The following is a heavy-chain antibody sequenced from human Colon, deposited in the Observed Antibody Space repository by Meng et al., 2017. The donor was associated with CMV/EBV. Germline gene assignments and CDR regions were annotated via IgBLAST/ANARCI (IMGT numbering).Heavy chain of an antibody. V-gene: IGHV4-39*07. J-gene: IGHJ6*02. CDR1: GGSISSSSYY. CDR2: IYYSGST. Sequence: SEPLSLTCTVSGGSISSSSYYWGWIRQPPGKGLEWIGSIYYSGSTYYNPSLKSRVTISVDTSKNQFSLKLSSVTAADTAVYYCAKDSGYYGMDVWGQGTTVTVSS. D-gene: IGHD3-10*01. CDR3: AKDSGYYGMDV.